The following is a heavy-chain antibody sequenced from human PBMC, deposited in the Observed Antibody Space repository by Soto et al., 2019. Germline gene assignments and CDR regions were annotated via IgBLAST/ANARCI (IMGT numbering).Heavy chain of an antibody. CDR1: GYTFTSYG. V-gene: IGHV1-18*01. J-gene: IGHJ4*02. CDR3: ARDRSRDYGSGFQEAPLY. D-gene: IGHD3-10*01. Sequence: ASVKVSCKASGYTFTSYGISWVRQAPGQGLEWMGWISAYNGNTNYAQKLQGRVTMTTDTSTSTAYMELRSLRSDDTAVYYCARDRSRDYGSGFQEAPLYWGQGTLVTVSS. CDR2: ISAYNGNT.